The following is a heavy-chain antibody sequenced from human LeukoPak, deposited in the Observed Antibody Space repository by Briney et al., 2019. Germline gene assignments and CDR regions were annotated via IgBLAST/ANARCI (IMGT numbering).Heavy chain of an antibody. D-gene: IGHD3-16*01. CDR3: ATRNRNPGGNYYYGMDV. CDR2: VYYAGST. J-gene: IGHJ6*02. CDR1: GCSISSYY. Sequence: PSETLSLTCTVSGCSISSYYWSWIRQPPGKGLEWVGYVYYAGSTNYNPSLKSRVTISIDTSKNQASLKLSSVTAADTAVYYCATRNRNPGGNYYYGMDVWGQGTTVTVSS. V-gene: IGHV4-59*08.